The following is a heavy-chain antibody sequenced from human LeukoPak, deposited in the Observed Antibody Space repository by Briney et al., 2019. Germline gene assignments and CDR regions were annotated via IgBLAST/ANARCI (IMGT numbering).Heavy chain of an antibody. CDR2: ISSTGGTI. J-gene: IGHJ3*01. Sequence: GGSLRLSCVASGFTFSSYEMNWVRQAPGKGLEWVSYISSTGGTIYYADSVRGRFTISRDNAKNSLYLQVNSLRVEDTAVYYCAKDVSNFIGASDAWGQGTMVTVSS. CDR1: GFTFSSYE. CDR3: AKDVSNFIGASDA. D-gene: IGHD2-8*01. V-gene: IGHV3-48*03.